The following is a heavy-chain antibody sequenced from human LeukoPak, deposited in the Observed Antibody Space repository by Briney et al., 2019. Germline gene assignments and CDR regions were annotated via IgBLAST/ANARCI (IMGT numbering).Heavy chain of an antibody. V-gene: IGHV3-7*03. D-gene: IGHD2-2*01. Sequence: PGGSLRLSCAASGFTFNDYWMTWVRQAPGKGLEWVAHIKQDGSEKYYVDSLKGRFTISRDNAKNSLFLQMNSLRAEDTAVYYCVRDCSSAGLSSGCYYAMDVWGKGTTVTVSS. J-gene: IGHJ6*04. CDR3: VRDCSSAGLSSGCYYAMDV. CDR1: GFTFNDYW. CDR2: IKQDGSEK.